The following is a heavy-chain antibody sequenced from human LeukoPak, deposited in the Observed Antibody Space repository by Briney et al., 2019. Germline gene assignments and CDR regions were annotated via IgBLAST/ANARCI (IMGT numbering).Heavy chain of an antibody. J-gene: IGHJ6*03. V-gene: IGHV4-34*01. D-gene: IGHD3-10*01. CDR2: INHSGST. Sequence: PSETLSLTCAVYGVSFSGYYWSWIRQPPGKGLEWMGEINHSGSTNYNPSLKSRLTISVDTSKNQSSLKLSSVTAADTAVYYCARLIRGYYYGSGSYPYYMDVWGKGTTVTISS. CDR1: GVSFSGYY. CDR3: ARLIRGYYYGSGSYPYYMDV.